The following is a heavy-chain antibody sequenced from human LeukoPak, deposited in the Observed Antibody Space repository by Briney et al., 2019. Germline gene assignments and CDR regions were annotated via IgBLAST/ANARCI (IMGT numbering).Heavy chain of an antibody. CDR1: GGTFSSYA. Sequence: SVKVSCKASGGTFSSYAISWVRQAPGQGLEWMGRIIPILGIANYAQKFQGRVTITADKSTSTAYIELSSLRSEDTAVYYCASGGIGYPRFDYWGQGTLVTVSS. CDR3: ASGGIGYPRFDY. CDR2: IIPILGIA. D-gene: IGHD3-16*01. J-gene: IGHJ4*02. V-gene: IGHV1-69*04.